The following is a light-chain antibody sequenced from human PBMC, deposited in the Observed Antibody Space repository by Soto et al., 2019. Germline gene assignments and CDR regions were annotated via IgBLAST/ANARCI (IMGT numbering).Light chain of an antibody. V-gene: IGLV2-14*01. Sequence: QSALTQPASVSGSPGQSITISCTGTSSDIGDYPYVSWYQQHPAKVPKLINYEVTNRPSGVTGRFSGSKSQNSASLTISGLQAADEADYYCSSYSATNTLVFGSGTKLTVL. CDR3: SSYSATNTLV. CDR2: EVT. J-gene: IGLJ1*01. CDR1: SSDIGDYPY.